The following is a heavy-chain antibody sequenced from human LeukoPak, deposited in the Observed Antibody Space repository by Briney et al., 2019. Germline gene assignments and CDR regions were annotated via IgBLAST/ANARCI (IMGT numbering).Heavy chain of an antibody. V-gene: IGHV1-2*02. CDR1: GYTFTGYY. D-gene: IGHD1-26*01. Sequence: ASVKLSCKASGYTFTGYYMHWVRHAPGQGHECMGCINPNSGGTNYAQKFQGRVTMTRATSISTAYMELSRLSSDGTAVYSCARVVVEATTPEVAFDLWGQGTMVTVSS. CDR2: INPNSGGT. J-gene: IGHJ3*01. CDR3: ARVVVEATTPEVAFDL.